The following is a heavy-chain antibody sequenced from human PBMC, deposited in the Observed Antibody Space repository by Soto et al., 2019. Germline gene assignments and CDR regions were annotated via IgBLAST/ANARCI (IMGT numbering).Heavy chain of an antibody. Sequence: ASVKVSCKVSGYSFTDYHIHWVRQAPGQGLEWLGRINPKSGGTSTAQKFQGWVTMTTDTSISTASMELTRLTSDDTAIYYCARGDSTDCSNGVCSFFYNHDMDVWGQGTTVTVSS. J-gene: IGHJ6*02. CDR1: GYSFTDYH. CDR3: ARGDSTDCSNGVCSFFYNHDMDV. D-gene: IGHD2-8*01. CDR2: INPKSGGT. V-gene: IGHV1-2*04.